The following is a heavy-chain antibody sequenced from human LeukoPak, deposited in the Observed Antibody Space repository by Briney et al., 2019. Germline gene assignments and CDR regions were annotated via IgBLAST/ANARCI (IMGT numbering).Heavy chain of an antibody. J-gene: IGHJ4*02. CDR1: GFSVSRNY. V-gene: IGHV3-66*02. Sequence: PGGSLRLSCEASGFSVSRNYMNWVRQAPGKGLQWVSIIYSGGSTYYADSVKGRFTISRDNSKNTVYLQMNSLRPEDTAVYYCARDDPSPRLEAVSGTNYFDSWGQGTLVTVSS. D-gene: IGHD6-19*01. CDR3: ARDDPSPRLEAVSGTNYFDS. CDR2: IYSGGST.